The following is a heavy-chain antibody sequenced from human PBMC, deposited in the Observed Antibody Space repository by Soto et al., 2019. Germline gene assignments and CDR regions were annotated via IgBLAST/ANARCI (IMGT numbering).Heavy chain of an antibody. CDR2: ISAYNGNT. CDR3: ARELERVFDY. V-gene: IGHV1-18*01. D-gene: IGHD1-1*01. J-gene: IGHJ4*02. Sequence: EASVKVSCKASGYTFTSYGISWVRQAPGQGLEWMGWISAYNGNTNYAQKLQGRFTISRDNSKNTLYLQMNSLRIEDTAVYYCARELERVFDYWGQGTLVTVSS. CDR1: GYTFTSYG.